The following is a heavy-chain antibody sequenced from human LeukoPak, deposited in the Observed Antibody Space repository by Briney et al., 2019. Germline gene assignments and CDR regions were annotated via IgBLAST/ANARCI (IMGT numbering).Heavy chain of an antibody. CDR1: GGTFSTYA. Sequence: SVKVSCKASGGTFSTYAISWVRQAPGQGLEWMGRIIAILSQANYAQKFQGRVSITADVSTSTAYVELSSLRSEDTAVYYCATGTGYADAFDIWGQGTMVTVSS. CDR2: IIAILSQA. D-gene: IGHD5-12*01. V-gene: IGHV1-69*11. CDR3: ATGTGYADAFDI. J-gene: IGHJ3*02.